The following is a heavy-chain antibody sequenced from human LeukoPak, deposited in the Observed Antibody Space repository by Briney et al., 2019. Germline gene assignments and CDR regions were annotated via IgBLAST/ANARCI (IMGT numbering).Heavy chain of an antibody. CDR3: ARVGDHFHWNLDL. CDR1: GFTVGTKY. V-gene: IGHV3-53*01. J-gene: IGHJ2*01. CDR2: IYSGGTT. D-gene: IGHD5-24*01. Sequence: GGSLRLSCAASGFTVGTKYMNWVRQAPGKGLEWVSIIYSGGTTYYADSVKGRFTISRDASKNTLSLQMNSLRAEDTAVYFCARVGDHFHWNLDLWGRGTLVTVSS.